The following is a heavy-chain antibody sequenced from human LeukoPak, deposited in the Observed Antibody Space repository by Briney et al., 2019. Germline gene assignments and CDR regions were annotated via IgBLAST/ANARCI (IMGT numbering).Heavy chain of an antibody. D-gene: IGHD3-3*01. CDR2: IYYSGST. CDR3: ARGGKLRFLSPPTDRGMDV. CDR1: GGSISSGGYY. Sequence: SQTLSLTCTVSGGSISSGGYYWSWIRQHPGKGLEWIGYIYYSGSTYYNPSLKSRVTISVDTSKNQFSLKLSSVTAADTAVYYCARGGKLRFLSPPTDRGMDVWGQGTTVTVSS. J-gene: IGHJ6*02. V-gene: IGHV4-31*03.